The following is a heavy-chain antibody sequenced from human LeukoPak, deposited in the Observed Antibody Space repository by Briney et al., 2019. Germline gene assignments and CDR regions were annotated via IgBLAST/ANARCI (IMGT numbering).Heavy chain of an antibody. CDR3: AKENSPFSGFGSSWYRVSYFDY. Sequence: GRSLRLSCAASGFTFSTYGMHWVRPAPGKGLEWVVVISYDGSNKYYADSVKGRFTISRDNSKNTLYLQMNSLRAEDTAMYFCAKENSPFSGFGSSWYRVSYFDYWGQGTLVTVSS. V-gene: IGHV3-30*18. CDR2: ISYDGSNK. CDR1: GFTFSTYG. J-gene: IGHJ4*02. D-gene: IGHD6-13*01.